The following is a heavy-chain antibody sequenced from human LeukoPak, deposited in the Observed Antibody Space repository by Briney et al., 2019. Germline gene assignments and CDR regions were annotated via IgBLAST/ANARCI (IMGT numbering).Heavy chain of an antibody. J-gene: IGHJ6*03. Sequence: GGSLRLSCAASGFTFSTYWMNWFRQTPGKGLEWVSGINWNGGSTGYADSVKGRFTISRDNAKNSLYLQMNSLRAEDTALYYCARGGSSWSIYYYYMDVWGKGTTVTVSS. V-gene: IGHV3-20*04. D-gene: IGHD6-13*01. CDR1: GFTFSTYW. CDR2: INWNGGST. CDR3: ARGGSSWSIYYYYMDV.